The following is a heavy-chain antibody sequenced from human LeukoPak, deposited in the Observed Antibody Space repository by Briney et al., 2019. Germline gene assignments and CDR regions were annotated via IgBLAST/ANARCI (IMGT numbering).Heavy chain of an antibody. V-gene: IGHV4-39*01. CDR3: ARRVIVGSTEDY. J-gene: IGHJ4*02. CDR1: GGSISSSAYY. D-gene: IGHD1-26*01. CDR2: VSYRGTT. Sequence: SETLSLTCTVSGGSISSSAYYWGWVRQSPGKGLEWIGCVSYRGTTYYNPSLRSQVTISVDTSNNQFSLKLGSVTAADTAVYYCARRVIVGSTEDYWGQGILATVSS.